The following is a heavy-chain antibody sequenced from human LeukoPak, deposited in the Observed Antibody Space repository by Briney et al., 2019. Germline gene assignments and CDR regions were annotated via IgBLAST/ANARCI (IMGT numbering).Heavy chain of an antibody. V-gene: IGHV1-58*02. D-gene: IGHD4-11*01. CDR3: AADSYSNNQYYGMDV. Sequence: SVKVSCKASGFTFTNFAMQWVRQARGQRLEWIGWIVVGSGSTNYAQKLQERVTITRDMSTSTAYMELSSLRSEDTAVYYCAADSYSNNQYYGMDVWGQGTTVTVSS. CDR2: IVVGSGST. J-gene: IGHJ6*02. CDR1: GFTFTNFA.